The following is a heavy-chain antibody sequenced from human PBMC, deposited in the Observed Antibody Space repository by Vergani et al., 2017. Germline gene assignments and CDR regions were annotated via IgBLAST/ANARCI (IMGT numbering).Heavy chain of an antibody. V-gene: IGHV3-30*02. D-gene: IGHD4-17*01. CDR2: TRYDGSNK. J-gene: IGHJ4*02. Sequence: QVQLVESGGGVFQPGGSLRLSCAASGFTFSNNDMQWVRQAPGKGLEWVALTRYDGSNKSYADSVKGRFTISRDNSKKMLYLQMNSLRTEDTAVYYCAKRGDYGDYLGYWGQGTLVIVSS. CDR1: GFTFSNND. CDR3: AKRGDYGDYLGY.